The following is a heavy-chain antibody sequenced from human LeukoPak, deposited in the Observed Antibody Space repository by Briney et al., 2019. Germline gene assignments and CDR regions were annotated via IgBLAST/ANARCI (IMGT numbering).Heavy chain of an antibody. V-gene: IGHV3-72*01. J-gene: IGHJ3*02. D-gene: IGHD2-8*02. Sequence: GGSLRLSCAGSGDTFSDHYMDWVRHAPGKGLEWVGRSGNKASSYTTEYAASVKGRFTVSRDDSKNSLYLQMNSLKTEDTALYYCTRGWSTVSIYALDIWGQGTMVTVSS. CDR1: GDTFSDHY. CDR3: TRGWSTVSIYALDI. CDR2: SGNKASSYTT.